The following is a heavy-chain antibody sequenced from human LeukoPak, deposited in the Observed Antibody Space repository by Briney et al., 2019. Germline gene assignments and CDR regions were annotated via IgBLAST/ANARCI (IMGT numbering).Heavy chain of an antibody. V-gene: IGHV4-4*02. CDR2: IYHSGST. Sequence: NPSGTLSRTCAVSGGSISSINWWSWVRQPPGKGLEWIGEIYHSGSTNYNPSLKSRVTISVDKSKNQFSLKLSSVTAADTAVYYCASTYYYDSSGYLDAFDIWGQRTMVTVSS. CDR1: GGSISSINW. D-gene: IGHD3-22*01. CDR3: ASTYYYDSSGYLDAFDI. J-gene: IGHJ3*02.